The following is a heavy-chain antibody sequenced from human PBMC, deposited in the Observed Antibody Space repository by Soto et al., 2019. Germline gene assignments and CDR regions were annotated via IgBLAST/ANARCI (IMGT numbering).Heavy chain of an antibody. Sequence: QVQLVESGGGVVQPGRSLRLSCDVSGFSIGSYGMHWVRQAPGKGLVWVAVIGFDGKNENYGDSVKGRFTVSRDNSRNTLYLQMNSLRAEDTAVYFCAREIGYSSTWPAYWGQGTLVTVSS. CDR3: AREIGYSSTWPAY. D-gene: IGHD6-13*01. CDR2: IGFDGKNE. CDR1: GFSIGSYG. J-gene: IGHJ4*02. V-gene: IGHV3-33*01.